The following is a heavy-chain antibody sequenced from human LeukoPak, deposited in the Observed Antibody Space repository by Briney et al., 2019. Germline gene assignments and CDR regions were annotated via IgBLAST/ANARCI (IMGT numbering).Heavy chain of an antibody. V-gene: IGHV4-34*01. D-gene: IGHD6-13*01. Sequence: SETLSLTCAVYGGSFSGYYWSWIRQPPGKGLEWIGEINHSGSTNYNPSLKSRVTISVDTSKNQFPLKLSSATAADTAVYYCASRGIAAAETFDYWGQGTLVTVSS. CDR2: INHSGST. CDR1: GGSFSGYY. CDR3: ASRGIAAAETFDY. J-gene: IGHJ4*02.